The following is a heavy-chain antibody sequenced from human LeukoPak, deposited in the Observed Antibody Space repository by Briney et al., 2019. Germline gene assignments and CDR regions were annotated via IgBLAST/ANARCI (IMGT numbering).Heavy chain of an antibody. D-gene: IGHD3-16*02. CDR2: INHSGST. J-gene: IGHJ4*02. Sequence: SETLSLTCAVYGGSFSGYYWSWIRQPPGKGLEWISEINHSGSTNYNPSLKSRVTISVDTSKNQFSLKLSSVTAADTAVYYCARGEYDYVWGSYRYPAFDYWGQGTLVTVSS. CDR1: GGSFSGYY. V-gene: IGHV4-34*01. CDR3: ARGEYDYVWGSYRYPAFDY.